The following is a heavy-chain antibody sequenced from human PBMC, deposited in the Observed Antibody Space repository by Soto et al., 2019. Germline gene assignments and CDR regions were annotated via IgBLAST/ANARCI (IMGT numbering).Heavy chain of an antibody. J-gene: IGHJ3*01. CDR2: ISSSSSYI. V-gene: IGHV3-21*01. CDR3: GRVFLCAGNHNNFRGVFDD. D-gene: IGHD3-10*02. Sequence: GGSLRLSCVASEYSFTRYTIYWVRQAPGKGLEWVSSISSSSSYIYYADSVKGRFTISRDNARTSVYLQMNSLRAEDTAVYYCGRVFLCAGNHNNFRGVFDDWGQGTEVT. CDR1: EYSFTRYT.